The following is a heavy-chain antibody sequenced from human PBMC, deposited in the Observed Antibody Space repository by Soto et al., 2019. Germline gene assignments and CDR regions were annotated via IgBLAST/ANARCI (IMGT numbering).Heavy chain of an antibody. CDR2: MNPNSGNT. CDR3: AGGPLHYDILTGGNWFDP. J-gene: IGHJ5*02. V-gene: IGHV1-8*01. D-gene: IGHD3-9*01. CDR1: GYTFTSYD. Sequence: ASVKVSCKASGYTFTSYDINWVRQATGQGLEWMGWMNPNSGNTGYAQKFQGRVTMTRNTSISTAYMELSSLRSEDTAVYYCAGGPLHYDILTGGNWFDPWGQGTLVTVSS.